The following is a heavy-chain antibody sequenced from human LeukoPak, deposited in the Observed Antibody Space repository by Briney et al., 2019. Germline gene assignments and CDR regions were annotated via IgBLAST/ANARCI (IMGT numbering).Heavy chain of an antibody. CDR3: GRKANWGSLYFDY. D-gene: IGHD7-27*01. CDR1: XGXXXXXX. Sequence: PSETLSLTXAVXXGXXXXXXXXXIXXXXXXXXXXIGEINHSGXTNYNPFLKSXVTTSVDTSKNQFSLKMTTVTAADTAVYYCGRKANWGSLYFDYWGQGTLVTVSS. J-gene: IGHJ4*02. V-gene: IGHV4-34*01. CDR2: INHSGXT.